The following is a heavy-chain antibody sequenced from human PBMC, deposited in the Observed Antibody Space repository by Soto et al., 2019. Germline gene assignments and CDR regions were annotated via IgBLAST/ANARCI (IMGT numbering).Heavy chain of an antibody. Sequence: QVQLVQSGAEVKKPGASVKVSCKASGYTFTSYGISWVRQAPGQGLEWMGWISAYNGNTNYAQKLHGRVTMTRHTSTTTSYMDLSSLRSDETPVYYCARGRMKKGFDPWGQGSLVTVSS. D-gene: IGHD2-8*01. CDR1: GYTFTSYG. CDR3: ARGRMKKGFDP. CDR2: ISAYNGNT. J-gene: IGHJ5*02. V-gene: IGHV1-18*01.